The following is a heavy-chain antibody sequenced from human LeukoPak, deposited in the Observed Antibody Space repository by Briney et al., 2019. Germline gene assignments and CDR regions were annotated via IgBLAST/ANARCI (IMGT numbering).Heavy chain of an antibody. J-gene: IGHJ5*02. D-gene: IGHD6-13*01. Sequence: GGSLRLSCAASGFTVSSNYMSWVRQAPGKWLEWVSVIYSGGSTYYADSVKGRFTISRDNSKNTLYLQMNSLRAEDTAVYYCARDPSSSWVFDPWGQGTLVTVSS. V-gene: IGHV3-66*01. CDR1: GFTVSSNY. CDR3: ARDPSSSWVFDP. CDR2: IYSGGST.